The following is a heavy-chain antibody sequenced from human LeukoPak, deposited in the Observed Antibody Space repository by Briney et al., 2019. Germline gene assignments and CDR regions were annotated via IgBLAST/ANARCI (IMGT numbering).Heavy chain of an antibody. CDR1: GYTFTSYD. CDR3: ARTPSNAWQNNDY. Sequence: GASVKVSCKASGYTFTSYDINWVRQATGQGLEWMGWMNPNSGNTGYAQKFQGRVTMTRDTSISTAYMELSSLSSDDTAVYYCARTPSNAWQNNDYWGQGTLVTVSS. CDR2: MNPNSGNT. J-gene: IGHJ4*02. V-gene: IGHV1-8*01. D-gene: IGHD1/OR15-1a*01.